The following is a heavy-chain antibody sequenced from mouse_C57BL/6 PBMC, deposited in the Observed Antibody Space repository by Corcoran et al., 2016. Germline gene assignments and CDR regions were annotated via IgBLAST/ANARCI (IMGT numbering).Heavy chain of an antibody. Sequence: EVQLQQSGPELVKPGASVKLSCKASGYTITNYYMNWVKQSHGKSLEWMGDINPNNGGTSYNQKFKGKATLTVDKSSSTAYMELRSLTSEDSAVYYCARGDGNYWYFDVWGTGTTVTVSS. D-gene: IGHD2-3*01. CDR3: ARGDGNYWYFDV. J-gene: IGHJ1*03. V-gene: IGHV1-26*01. CDR1: GYTITNYY. CDR2: INPNNGGT.